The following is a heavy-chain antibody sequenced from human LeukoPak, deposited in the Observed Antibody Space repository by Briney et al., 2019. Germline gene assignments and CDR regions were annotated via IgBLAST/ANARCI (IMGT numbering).Heavy chain of an antibody. J-gene: IGHJ4*02. Sequence: GGPLRLSCAASGFTFSINAMNWVRQAPGKGPECVAATYGRGETTYYADLVKGRFTISRDNSKNTLYLQMNSLRAEDTAVYYCAKAAMIKVIINTYPKGLNYWGQGTLVTVSS. CDR2: TYGRGETT. V-gene: IGHV3-23*01. D-gene: IGHD3-10*01. CDR1: GFTFSINA. CDR3: AKAAMIKVIINTYPKGLNY.